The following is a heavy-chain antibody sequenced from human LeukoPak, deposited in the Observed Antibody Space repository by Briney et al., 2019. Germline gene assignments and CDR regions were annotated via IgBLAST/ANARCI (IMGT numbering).Heavy chain of an antibody. CDR3: ARETLGGRGYYYYGMDV. V-gene: IGHV1-69*13. J-gene: IGHJ6*02. CDR2: IIPIFGTA. Sequence: SVKVSCKASGGTFSSYGISWVRQAPGQGLEWMGGIIPIFGTANYVQKFQGRVTITADESTSTAYMELSSLRSEDTAVYYCARETLGGRGYYYYGMDVWGQGTRSPSP. CDR1: GGTFSSYG. D-gene: IGHD4-23*01.